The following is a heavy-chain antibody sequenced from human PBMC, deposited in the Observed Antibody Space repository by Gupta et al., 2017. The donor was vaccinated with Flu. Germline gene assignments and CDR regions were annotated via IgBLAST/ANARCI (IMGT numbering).Heavy chain of an antibody. CDR3: ARVAIVATIVGYYFDY. CDR2: IYHSGST. V-gene: IGHV4-38-2*01. J-gene: IGHJ4*02. D-gene: IGHD5-12*01. Sequence: QVQLQESGPGLVKPSETLSLTCAVSGYSISSGYYWGWIRQPPGKGLEWIGSIYHSGSTYYNPSLKSRVTISVDTSKNQFSLKLSSVTAADTAVYYCARVAIVATIVGYYFDYWGQGTLVTVSS. CDR1: GYSISSGYY.